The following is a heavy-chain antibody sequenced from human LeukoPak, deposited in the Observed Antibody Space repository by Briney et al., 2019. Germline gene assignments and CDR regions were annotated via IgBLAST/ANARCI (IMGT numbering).Heavy chain of an antibody. V-gene: IGHV1-46*01. CDR3: ARGGLGDAFDI. Sequence: GASVKVSCKASGYTFTSYYLHWVRQPPGRGRAWMGIINPSGGSTSYAQKFQGRVTMTRDTSTSTVYMELSSLRSEDTAVYYCARGGLGDAFDIWGQGTMVTVSS. D-gene: IGHD2-15*01. CDR2: INPSGGST. CDR1: GYTFTSYY. J-gene: IGHJ3*02.